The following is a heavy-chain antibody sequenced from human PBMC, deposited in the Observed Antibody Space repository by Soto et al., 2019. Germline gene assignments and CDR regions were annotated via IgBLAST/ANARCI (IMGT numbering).Heavy chain of an antibody. CDR1: GFTFSSYW. CDR2: IKQDGSEK. J-gene: IGHJ4*02. CDR3: ARVGRFSPPGFDY. Sequence: GGSLRLSCAASGFTFSSYWMSWVRQAPGKGLEWVANIKQDGSEKYYVDSVKGRFTISRDNAKNSLYLQMNSLRAEDTAVYYCARVGRFSPPGFDYWGQGTLVTVSS. V-gene: IGHV3-7*01. D-gene: IGHD3-3*01.